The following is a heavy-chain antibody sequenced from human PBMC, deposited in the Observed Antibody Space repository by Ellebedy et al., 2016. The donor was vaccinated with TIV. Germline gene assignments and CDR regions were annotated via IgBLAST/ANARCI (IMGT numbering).Heavy chain of an antibody. CDR2: ISYTGST. D-gene: IGHD3-22*01. Sequence: MPSETLSLTCTVSGGSISTYYWTWIRQPAGKGLEWIGRISYTGSTNYNPSLKGRVTMSLDTSKNQFSLNLSSVTAADTAVYYCARVPYDGSGYHYFDNWGQGTLVSVSS. CDR3: ARVPYDGSGYHYFDN. CDR1: GGSISTYY. J-gene: IGHJ4*02. V-gene: IGHV4-4*07.